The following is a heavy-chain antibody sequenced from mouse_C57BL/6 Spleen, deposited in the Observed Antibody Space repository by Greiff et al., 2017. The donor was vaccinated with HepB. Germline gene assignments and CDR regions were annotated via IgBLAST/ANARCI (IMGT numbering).Heavy chain of an antibody. Sequence: VQLKQSGPELVKPGASVKISCKASGYTFTDYYMNWVKQSHGKSLEWIGDINPNNGGTSYNQKFKGKATLTVDKSSSTAYMELRSLTSEDSAVYYCARSRYYGTLDYWGQGTTLTVSS. CDR1: GYTFTDYY. V-gene: IGHV1-26*01. CDR3: ARSRYYGTLDY. D-gene: IGHD1-1*01. J-gene: IGHJ2*01. CDR2: INPNNGGT.